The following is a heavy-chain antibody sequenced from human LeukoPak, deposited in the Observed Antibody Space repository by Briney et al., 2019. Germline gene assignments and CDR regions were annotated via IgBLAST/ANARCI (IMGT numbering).Heavy chain of an antibody. V-gene: IGHV4-39*01. Sequence: TSETLSLTCTVSGGSISSSGYYWGWIRQPPGKGLEWIGSIYYSGSTYYNPSRKSRVTISVDTSRNQFSLKLSSVTAADTAVYYCAEGVDYWGQGTLVTVSS. CDR2: IYYSGST. CDR1: GGSISSSGYY. J-gene: IGHJ4*02. CDR3: AEGVDY.